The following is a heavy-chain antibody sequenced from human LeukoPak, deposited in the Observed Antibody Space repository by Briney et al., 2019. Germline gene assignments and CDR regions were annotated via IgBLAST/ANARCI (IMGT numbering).Heavy chain of an antibody. V-gene: IGHV4-31*03. CDR1: GGSISSGGYY. Sequence: SETLSLTCTVSGGSISSGGYYWSWIRQHPGKGLEWIGYIYYSGSTYYNPSLKSRVTISVDTSKNQFSLKLSSVIAADTAVYYCARITMVRGVTTFDYWGQGTLVTVSS. CDR2: IYYSGST. J-gene: IGHJ4*02. CDR3: ARITMVRGVTTFDY. D-gene: IGHD3-10*01.